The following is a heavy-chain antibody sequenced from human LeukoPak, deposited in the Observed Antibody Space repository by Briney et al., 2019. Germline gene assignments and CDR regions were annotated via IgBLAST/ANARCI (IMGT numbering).Heavy chain of an antibody. V-gene: IGHV4-59*01. CDR2: LYDSGTT. CDR3: ASPYYYDSSGLGAFDI. CDR1: GASITDSY. J-gene: IGHJ3*02. D-gene: IGHD3-22*01. Sequence: PSETLSLTCTVSGASITDSYWHWFRQPPGQRLEWIGYLYDSGTTYSNPSLKSRVALSLDTSKNQFSLKLSSVTAADTAVYYCASPYYYDSSGLGAFDIWGQGTMVTVSS.